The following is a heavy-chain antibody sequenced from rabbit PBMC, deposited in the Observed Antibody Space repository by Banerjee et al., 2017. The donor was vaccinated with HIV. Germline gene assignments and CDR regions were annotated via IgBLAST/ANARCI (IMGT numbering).Heavy chain of an antibody. V-gene: IGHV1S45*01. CDR2: IYAGSSGSA. D-gene: IGHD4-2*01. CDR3: ARGVAGYAGYGYFYFNL. CDR1: GFDFSSNA. J-gene: IGHJ4*01. Sequence: QEQLEESGGDLVKPEGSLTLTCKASGFDFSSNAICWVRQAPGKGLEWIGTIYAGSSGSAYYASWVNGRFTISKTSSTTVTLQMTSLTAADTATYFCARGVAGYAGYGYFYFNLWGPGTLVTVS.